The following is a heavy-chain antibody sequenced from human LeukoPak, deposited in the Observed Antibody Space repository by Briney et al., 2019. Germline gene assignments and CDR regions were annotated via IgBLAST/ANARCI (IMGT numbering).Heavy chain of an antibody. Sequence: GGSLRLSCAASGFTFSSYEMNWVRQAPGKGLEWVSYISSSGSTIYYADSVKGRRTISRDNAKNSLYLQMNSLRAEDTAVYYCAELGITMIGGVWGKGTTVTISS. V-gene: IGHV3-48*03. CDR3: AELGITMIGGV. J-gene: IGHJ6*04. D-gene: IGHD3-10*02. CDR1: GFTFSSYE. CDR2: ISSSGSTI.